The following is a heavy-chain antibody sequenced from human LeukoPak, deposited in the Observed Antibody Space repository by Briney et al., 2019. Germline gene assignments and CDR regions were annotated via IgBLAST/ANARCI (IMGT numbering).Heavy chain of an antibody. Sequence: GESLKISCKGSGYSFTSYWIGWVRQMPGKGLEWMGIIYPGDSDTRYSPSFQGQVTISADESISTAYLQWSSLKASDTAMYYCVRFGDDYGDHQAHYFDYWGQGTLVTVSS. J-gene: IGHJ4*02. CDR2: IYPGDSDT. CDR3: VRFGDDYGDHQAHYFDY. CDR1: GYSFTSYW. V-gene: IGHV5-51*03. D-gene: IGHD4-17*01.